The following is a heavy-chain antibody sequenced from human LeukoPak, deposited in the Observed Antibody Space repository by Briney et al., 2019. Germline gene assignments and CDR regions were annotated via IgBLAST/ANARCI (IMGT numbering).Heavy chain of an antibody. CDR3: AKDTEDIVVVPAAPLDY. V-gene: IGHV3-53*01. CDR2: IYSDNT. Sequence: PGGSLRLSCTVSGFTVSSNSMSWVRQAPGKGLEWVSFIYSDNTHYSDSVKGRFTISRDNSKNTLYLQMNSLRAEDTAIYYCAKDTEDIVVVPAAPLDYWGQGTLVTVSS. CDR1: GFTVSSNS. D-gene: IGHD2-2*01. J-gene: IGHJ4*02.